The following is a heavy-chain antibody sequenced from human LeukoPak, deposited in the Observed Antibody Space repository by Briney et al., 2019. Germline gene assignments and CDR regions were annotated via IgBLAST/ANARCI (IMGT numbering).Heavy chain of an antibody. CDR2: ISGSGGST. V-gene: IGHV3-23*01. CDR3: AKDRRGDCYSGPDY. CDR1: GFTFSSYA. D-gene: IGHD2-21*02. Sequence: GGSLRLSCAASGFTFSSYAVSWVRQAPGKGLEWVSAISGSGGSTHYADSVKGRFTISRDNSKNTLYLQMNSLRAEGTAVYYCAKDRRGDCYSGPDYWGQGTLVTVSS. J-gene: IGHJ4*02.